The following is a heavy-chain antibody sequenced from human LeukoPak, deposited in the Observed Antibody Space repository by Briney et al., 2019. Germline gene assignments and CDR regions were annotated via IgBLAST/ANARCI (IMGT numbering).Heavy chain of an antibody. CDR1: GGSFSGYY. J-gene: IGHJ4*02. D-gene: IGHD6-13*01. Sequence: SKTLSLTCAVYGGSFSGYYWSWIRQPPGKGLEWIGETNHSGSTNYNPSLKSRVTISVDTSKNQFSLKLSSVTAADTAVYYCARGASSSWPFDYWGQGTLVTVSS. CDR2: TNHSGST. CDR3: ARGASSSWPFDY. V-gene: IGHV4-34*01.